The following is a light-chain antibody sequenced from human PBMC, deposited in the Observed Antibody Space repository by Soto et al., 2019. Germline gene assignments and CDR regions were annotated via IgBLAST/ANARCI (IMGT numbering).Light chain of an antibody. Sequence: QSVLTQPTSVSGSPGQSVAISCTGTSSDVGSYNRVSWYQQPPGTAPKLMIYDVNNRPSGVPDRFSGSKSGNTASLTISGLQAEDEADYYCNSYTGSSTYVFGTGTKLTVL. J-gene: IGLJ1*01. CDR3: NSYTGSSTYV. CDR2: DVN. V-gene: IGLV2-18*02. CDR1: SSDVGSYNR.